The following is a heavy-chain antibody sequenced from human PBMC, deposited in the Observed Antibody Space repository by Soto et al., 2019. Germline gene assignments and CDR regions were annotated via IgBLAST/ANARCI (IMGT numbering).Heavy chain of an antibody. CDR2: IYHDGSA. V-gene: IGHV4-4*02. CDR1: GGSLSSSNW. CDR3: ATLLRSTYGMDV. Sequence: QVQLQEWGPGLVKPSGTLSLTCAVSGGSLSSSNWWTWVRQPPGKGQGWVGEIYHDGSANYNRSLQSRVTISEDKSNPQFSLKFTSVTAADLAVYYCATLLRSTYGMDVWGQGTTVTVSS. D-gene: IGHD4-17*01. J-gene: IGHJ6*02.